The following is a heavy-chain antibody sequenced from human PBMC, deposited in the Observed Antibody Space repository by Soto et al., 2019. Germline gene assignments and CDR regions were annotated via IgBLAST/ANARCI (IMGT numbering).Heavy chain of an antibody. Sequence: EVMLEESGGAVVQPGGSLRLSCVVSGFTFEEHTIHWVRQAPGKGLEWISLLSGDGGTTYYAESVKGRFTISRDSGTNSVFLQMDSLRSEDTALYYCTRVQKKYRTTSGVDFDSWGQGTQVTVSS. CDR1: GFTFEEHT. J-gene: IGHJ4*02. CDR3: TRVQKKYRTTSGVDFDS. D-gene: IGHD5-12*01. V-gene: IGHV3-43*01. CDR2: LSGDGGTT.